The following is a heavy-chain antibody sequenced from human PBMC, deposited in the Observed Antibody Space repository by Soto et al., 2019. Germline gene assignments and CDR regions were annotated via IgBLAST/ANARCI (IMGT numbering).Heavy chain of an antibody. D-gene: IGHD6-19*01. V-gene: IGHV1-18*01. J-gene: IGHJ4*02. CDR2: ISAYNGNT. CDR3: ARDNTLAVAGLDY. CDR1: GYTFTSYG. Sequence: ASVKVSCKASGYTFTSYGISWVRQAPGQGLEWMGWISAYNGNTNYAQKLQGRVTMTTDTSTSTAYMELRSLNSVTPEDTAVYYCARDNTLAVAGLDYWGQGTLVTVSS.